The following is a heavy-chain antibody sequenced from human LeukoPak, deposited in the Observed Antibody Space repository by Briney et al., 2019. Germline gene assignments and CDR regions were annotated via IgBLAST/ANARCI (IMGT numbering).Heavy chain of an antibody. Sequence: GGSLRLSCVASGFTFDDYAMHWVRHAPGKGLEWVSLISGDGTSSYYADSVSGRFTITRDNSRNSLYLQMSSLRSEDTALYYCGKDRAAIAVAGTAVDTWGQGTLVAVSS. V-gene: IGHV3-43*02. CDR1: GFTFDDYA. CDR2: ISGDGTSS. J-gene: IGHJ5*02. D-gene: IGHD6-19*01. CDR3: GKDRAAIAVAGTAVDT.